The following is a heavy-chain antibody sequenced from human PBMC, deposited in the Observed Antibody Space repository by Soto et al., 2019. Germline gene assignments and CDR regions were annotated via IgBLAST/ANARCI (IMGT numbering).Heavy chain of an antibody. CDR2: IFYGGST. J-gene: IGHJ4*02. D-gene: IGHD5-18*01. Sequence: QVQLQESGPGLVKPSQTLSLTCTVSGGSINSGGYCWSWIRQHPGKGLDWIGCIFYGGSTTYNPSLKSRVTRSVDTSKNQFSLKLTSVTAADTAVYYCSRGILVWGQGALITVSS. CDR3: SRGILV. V-gene: IGHV4-31*03. CDR1: GGSINSGGYC.